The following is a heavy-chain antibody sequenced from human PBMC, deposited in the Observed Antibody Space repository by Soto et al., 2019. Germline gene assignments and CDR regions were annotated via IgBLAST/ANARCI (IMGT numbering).Heavy chain of an antibody. J-gene: IGHJ6*02. D-gene: IGHD6-6*01. CDR3: ARYHTGGSIAPYYYCGIDV. Sequence: SETLSLTCTVSGGSISSGGYYWSWIRQHPGKGLEWIGYIYYSGSTYYNPSLKSRVTISVDTSKNQFSLKLSSVTAADTAVYYCARYHTGGSIAPYYYCGIDVRGQGTTVTVSS. V-gene: IGHV4-31*03. CDR2: IYYSGST. CDR1: GGSISSGGYY.